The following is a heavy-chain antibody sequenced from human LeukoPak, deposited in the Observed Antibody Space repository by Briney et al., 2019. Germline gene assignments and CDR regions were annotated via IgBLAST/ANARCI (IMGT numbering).Heavy chain of an antibody. D-gene: IGHD1-26*01. CDR1: GFTFSSYE. Sequence: PGGSLRLSCAASGFTFSSYEMNWVRRAPGKGLEWVPYISSSGSTIYYADSVKGRFTISRDNAKNSLYLQMNSLRAEDTAVYYCARDLGGSYWEGGYWGQGTLVTVSS. V-gene: IGHV3-48*03. CDR3: ARDLGGSYWEGGY. J-gene: IGHJ4*02. CDR2: ISSSGSTI.